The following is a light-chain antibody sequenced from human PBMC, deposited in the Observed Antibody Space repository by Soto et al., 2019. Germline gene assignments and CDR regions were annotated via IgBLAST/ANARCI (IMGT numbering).Light chain of an antibody. V-gene: IGKV1-39*01. CDR2: AAS. J-gene: IGKJ2*01. CDR1: QSISSY. CDR3: QQRYSTPPT. Sequence: DIQMTQSPSSLSASVGDRVTITCRASQSISSYLNWYQQKPGKAPTLLIYAASSLQSRVPSRFSSSVSGTDFTLTISSLQPEDVAAYYCQQRYSTPPTFGQGTKLEIK.